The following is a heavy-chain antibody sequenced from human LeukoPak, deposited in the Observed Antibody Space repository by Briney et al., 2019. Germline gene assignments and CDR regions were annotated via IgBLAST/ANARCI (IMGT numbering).Heavy chain of an antibody. CDR2: IYYSGST. CDR1: GGSISSYY. Sequence: PSETLSLTCTVSGGSISSYYWSWIRQPPGKGLEWIGYIYYSGSTNYNPSLKSRVTISVDTSKNQFSLKLSSVTAADTAVYYCARGLGGNYYDSSGFDYWGRGTLVTVSS. D-gene: IGHD3-22*01. CDR3: ARGLGGNYYDSSGFDY. V-gene: IGHV4-59*01. J-gene: IGHJ4*02.